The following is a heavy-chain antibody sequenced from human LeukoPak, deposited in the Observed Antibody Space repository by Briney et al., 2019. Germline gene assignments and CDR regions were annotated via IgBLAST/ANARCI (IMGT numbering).Heavy chain of an antibody. V-gene: IGHV3-23*01. CDR2: ISGSGGST. J-gene: IGHJ3*02. Sequence: GGSLRLSCAASGFTFSSYAMSWVRQAPGKGLEWVPAISGSGGSTYYADSVKGRFTISRDNSKNTLYLQMNSLRAEDTAVYYCSKDREPYHYGSGSYDAFDIWGQGTMVTVSS. CDR3: SKDREPYHYGSGSYDAFDI. CDR1: GFTFSSYA. D-gene: IGHD3-10*01.